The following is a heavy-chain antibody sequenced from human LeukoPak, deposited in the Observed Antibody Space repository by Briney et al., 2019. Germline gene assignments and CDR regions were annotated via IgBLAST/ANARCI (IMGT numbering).Heavy chain of an antibody. CDR3: ARVMTMARYFDY. J-gene: IGHJ4*02. D-gene: IGHD3-10*01. CDR2: IYPGDSAT. Sequence: GESLKIPCKGSGYSFPSYWIGWVRQMPGKGLEWMGIIYPGDSATRYSPSFQGQVTISADKSISTAYLQWSSLKASDTAMYYCARVMTMARYFDYWGQGTLVTVSS. V-gene: IGHV5-51*01. CDR1: GYSFPSYW.